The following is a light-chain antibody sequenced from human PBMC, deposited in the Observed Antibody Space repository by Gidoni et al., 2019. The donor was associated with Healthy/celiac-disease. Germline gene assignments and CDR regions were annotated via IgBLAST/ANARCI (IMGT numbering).Light chain of an antibody. CDR3: QRGRT. CDR2: KAS. Sequence: DIQMTQSPSTLSASVGDRVTITCRDSQSISSWLAWYQQKPGKAPKLLIYKASSLESGVPSRFSGSGSGTEFTLTISSLQPDYFETYDCQRGRTFGQGTKVEIK. J-gene: IGKJ1*01. V-gene: IGKV1-5*03. CDR1: QSISSW.